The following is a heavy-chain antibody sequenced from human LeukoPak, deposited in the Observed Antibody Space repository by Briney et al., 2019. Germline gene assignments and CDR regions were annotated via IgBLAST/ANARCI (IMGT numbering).Heavy chain of an antibody. Sequence: ASVKVSCKASGYTFIGYYMHWVRQAPGQGLEWMGWISVYNGNTNYAQKFQGRVTMTTDTSTSTAYMELRSLRSDDTAVYYCARDRYYYGSGSYQGFDYWGQGTLVTVSS. CDR2: ISVYNGNT. CDR1: GYTFIGYY. D-gene: IGHD3-10*01. V-gene: IGHV1-18*04. J-gene: IGHJ4*02. CDR3: ARDRYYYGSGSYQGFDY.